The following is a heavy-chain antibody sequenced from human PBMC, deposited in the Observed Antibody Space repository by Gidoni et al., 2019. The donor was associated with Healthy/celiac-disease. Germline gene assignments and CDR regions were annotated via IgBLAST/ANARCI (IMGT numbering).Heavy chain of an antibody. D-gene: IGHD5-18*01. CDR3: AKVTGYSYGQAFDY. CDR1: GFTFDDYA. V-gene: IGHV3-9*01. CDR2: ISWNIGSM. J-gene: IGHJ4*02. Sequence: EVQLVEPGGGLVQPGRSLRRACAASGFTFDDYAMHWVRQAPGKGLEWVSGISWNIGSMGYADSVKGRFTISSDNAKTSLYLQMNSLRAEDTAFYYCAKVTGYSYGQAFDYWGQGTLVTVSS.